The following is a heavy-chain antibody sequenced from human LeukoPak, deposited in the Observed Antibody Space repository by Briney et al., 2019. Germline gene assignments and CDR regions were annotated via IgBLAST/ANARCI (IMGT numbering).Heavy chain of an antibody. D-gene: IGHD6-19*01. CDR3: ARVAVAGTSGMDV. V-gene: IGHV3-7*01. Sequence: GESLRLSCAASGFTFSSYWMSWVRQAPGKGLEWVANIKQDGSEKYYVDSVKGRFTVSRDNAKNSLYLQMNSLRAEDTAVYYCARVAVAGTSGMDVWGQGTTVTVSS. CDR1: GFTFSSYW. CDR2: IKQDGSEK. J-gene: IGHJ6*02.